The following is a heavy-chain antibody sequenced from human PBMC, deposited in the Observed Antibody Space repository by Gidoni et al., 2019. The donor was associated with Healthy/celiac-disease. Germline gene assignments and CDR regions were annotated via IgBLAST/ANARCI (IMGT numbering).Heavy chain of an antibody. V-gene: IGHV3-21*01. CDR2: ISSSSSYI. CDR3: ARMQATAILSFDY. D-gene: IGHD2-2*02. CDR1: GFTSSSYS. Sequence: EVQLVESGGGLVKPGVSLRLSCAASGFTSSSYSMNWVRQAPGKGLEWVSSISSSSSYIYYADSVKGRFTISRDNAKNSLYLQMNSLRAEDTAVYYCARMQATAILSFDYWGQGTLVTVSS. J-gene: IGHJ4*02.